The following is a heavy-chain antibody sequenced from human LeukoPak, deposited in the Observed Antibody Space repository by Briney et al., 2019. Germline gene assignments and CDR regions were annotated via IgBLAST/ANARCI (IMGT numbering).Heavy chain of an antibody. CDR3: ARVGYSSLAFDI. D-gene: IGHD5-18*01. J-gene: IGHJ3*02. Sequence: GASVKVSCKASGYTFTGYYMHWVRQAPGQGLEWMGRINPNSGGTNYAKKFQGRVTMTRDTSISTAYMELSRLRSDDTAVYYCARVGYSSLAFDIWGQGTMVTVSS. CDR1: GYTFTGYY. CDR2: INPNSGGT. V-gene: IGHV1-2*06.